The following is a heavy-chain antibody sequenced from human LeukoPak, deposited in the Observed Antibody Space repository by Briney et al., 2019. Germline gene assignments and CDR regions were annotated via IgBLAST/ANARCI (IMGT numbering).Heavy chain of an antibody. CDR1: GGSISSYY. CDR2: IYYSGST. Sequence: PSETLSLTCTVSGGSISSYYWSWIRQPPGKGLEWIGYIYYSGSTNYNPSLKSRVTIAVDTSKNQFSLKLSSVTAADTAVYYCARSIAARPFPFDYWGQGTLVTVSS. J-gene: IGHJ4*02. CDR3: ARSIAARPFPFDY. V-gene: IGHV4-59*01. D-gene: IGHD6-6*01.